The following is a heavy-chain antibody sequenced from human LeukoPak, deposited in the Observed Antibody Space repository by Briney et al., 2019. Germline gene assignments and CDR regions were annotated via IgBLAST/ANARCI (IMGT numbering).Heavy chain of an antibody. CDR3: ARDSPGAFDI. Sequence: GGSLRLSCAASGFTFISYSMNWVRQAPGKGLEWVSCISSSGNYIYYADSVKGRFTISRDNAKNSLYLHMNSLRAEDTAVYYCARDSPGAFDIWGQGTMVTVSS. J-gene: IGHJ3*02. V-gene: IGHV3-21*01. CDR1: GFTFISYS. CDR2: ISSSGNYI.